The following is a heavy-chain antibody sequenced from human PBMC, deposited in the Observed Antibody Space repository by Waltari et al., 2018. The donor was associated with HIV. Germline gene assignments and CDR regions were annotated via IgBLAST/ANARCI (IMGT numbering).Heavy chain of an antibody. CDR1: GFTFSSYS. J-gene: IGHJ3*02. Sequence: EVQLVESGGGLVKPGGSLRLSCAASGFTFSSYSMNWVRQAPGKGLEWVSSISSSSSYIYYADSVKGRFTISRDNAKNSLYLQMNSLRAEDTAVYYCARDTSFWRSPDLDAFDIWGQGTMVTVSS. D-gene: IGHD3-3*01. V-gene: IGHV3-21*01. CDR2: ISSSSSYI. CDR3: ARDTSFWRSPDLDAFDI.